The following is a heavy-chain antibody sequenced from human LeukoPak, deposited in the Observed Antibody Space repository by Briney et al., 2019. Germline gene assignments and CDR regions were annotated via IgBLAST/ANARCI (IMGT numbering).Heavy chain of an antibody. CDR3: AGPVTTDFDAFDI. V-gene: IGHV3-11*04. Sequence: GGSLRLSCAASGFTFSDYYMSWIRQAPGKGLEWVSYISSSGSTIYYADSVKGRFTISRDNAKNSLYLQMNSLRAEDTAVYYCAGPVTTDFDAFDIWGQGTMVTVSS. J-gene: IGHJ3*02. CDR1: GFTFSDYY. D-gene: IGHD4-17*01. CDR2: ISSSGSTI.